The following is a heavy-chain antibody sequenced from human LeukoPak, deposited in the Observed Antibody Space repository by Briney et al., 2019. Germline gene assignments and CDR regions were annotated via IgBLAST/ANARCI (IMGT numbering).Heavy chain of an antibody. D-gene: IGHD3-22*01. J-gene: IGHJ3*01. CDR1: GFTFSSYS. CDR2: ISSSSSTI. CDR3: ARDSGHYYDSSGLL. Sequence: PGGSLRLSCAASGFTFSSYSMNWVRQAPGKGLEWVSYISSSSSTIYYADSVKGRFTISRDNAKNSLYLQMNSLRAEDTAVYYCARDSGHYYDSSGLLWGQGTMVTVSS. V-gene: IGHV3-48*01.